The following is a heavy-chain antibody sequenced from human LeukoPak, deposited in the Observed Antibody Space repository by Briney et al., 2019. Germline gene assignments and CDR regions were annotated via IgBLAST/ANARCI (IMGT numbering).Heavy chain of an antibody. Sequence: ASVKVSCKASGGTFSSYAISWVRQAPGQGLEWMGGIIPIFGTANYAQKFQGRVTITADESTSTAYMELSSLRSEDTAVYYCARDLRYDRSNYGMDVWGQGTTVTVSS. CDR3: ARDLRYDRSNYGMDV. CDR2: IIPIFGTA. D-gene: IGHD1-14*01. J-gene: IGHJ6*02. V-gene: IGHV1-69*13. CDR1: GGTFSSYA.